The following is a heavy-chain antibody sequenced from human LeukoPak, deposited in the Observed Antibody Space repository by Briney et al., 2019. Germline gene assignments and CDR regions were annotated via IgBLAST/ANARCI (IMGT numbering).Heavy chain of an antibody. J-gene: IGHJ4*02. CDR1: GGSINNYY. V-gene: IGHV4-59*01. CDR3: ARHRGSGYPYFDY. CDR2: IYYSGGT. D-gene: IGHD3-22*01. Sequence: PSETLSLTCTVSGGSINNYYWSWIRQPPGKGLEWIGYIYYSGGTNYNPSLKSRVTISVDTSKNQFSLKMSSLTAADTAVYYCARHRGSGYPYFDYWGQGTLVTVSS.